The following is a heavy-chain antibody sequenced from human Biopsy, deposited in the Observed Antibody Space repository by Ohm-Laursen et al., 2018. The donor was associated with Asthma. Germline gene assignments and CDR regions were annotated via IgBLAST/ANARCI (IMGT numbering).Heavy chain of an antibody. CDR1: GFTFDDYG. Sequence: SLRLSCAAAGFTFDDYGMHWVRQAPGKGLEWVSGISWNSGSIGYADSVKGRFTISRDKSKNTLYMQMNSLRAEDTAVYYCAKRGSYFDYWGQGTLVTVSS. J-gene: IGHJ4*02. CDR3: AKRGSYFDY. D-gene: IGHD1-26*01. CDR2: ISWNSGSI. V-gene: IGHV3-9*01.